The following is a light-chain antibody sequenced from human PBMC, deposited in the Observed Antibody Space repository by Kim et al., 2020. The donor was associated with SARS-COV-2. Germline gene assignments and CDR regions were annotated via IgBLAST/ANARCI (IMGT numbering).Light chain of an antibody. Sequence: QSALTQPASVSGSPGQAITISCTGTSRDIGSYDLVSWYQQHPGKTPKLMIYEVTKRPSGVSNRFSGSKSGSTASLTISGLQAEDEADYYCCSYAGSTSWVFGGGTQLTVL. CDR2: EVT. CDR3: CSYAGSTSWV. V-gene: IGLV2-23*02. CDR1: SRDIGSYDL. J-gene: IGLJ3*02.